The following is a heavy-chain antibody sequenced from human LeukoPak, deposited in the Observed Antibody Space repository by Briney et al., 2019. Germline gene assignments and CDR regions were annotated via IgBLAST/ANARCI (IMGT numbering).Heavy chain of an antibody. J-gene: IGHJ4*02. CDR3: ARLHETGLLFDY. CDR2: IYYSGTT. D-gene: IGHD3-9*01. Sequence: SETLSLTCTVSGGSISSYYWSWIRQPPGKALEWFGYIYYSGTTNYNPSLKSRVTMSLDTSKNQLPLKLRSVTAADTAVYYCARLHETGLLFDYWGQGTLVTVSS. V-gene: IGHV4-59*08. CDR1: GGSISSYY.